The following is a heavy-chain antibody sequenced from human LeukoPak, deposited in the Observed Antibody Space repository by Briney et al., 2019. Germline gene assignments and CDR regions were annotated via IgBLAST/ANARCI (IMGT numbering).Heavy chain of an antibody. V-gene: IGHV3-23*01. CDR2: ISGSGGST. CDR3: AKDLTGTTSLNYYYYGMDV. D-gene: IGHD1-20*01. Sequence: PGGSLRLSCAASGFTFSNYVMNWVRQAPGKGLEWVSAISGSGGSTYYADSVKGRSTISRDNSKNTLYLQMNSLRAEDTAVYYCAKDLTGTTSLNYYYYGMDVWGQGTTVTVSS. CDR1: GFTFSNYV. J-gene: IGHJ6*02.